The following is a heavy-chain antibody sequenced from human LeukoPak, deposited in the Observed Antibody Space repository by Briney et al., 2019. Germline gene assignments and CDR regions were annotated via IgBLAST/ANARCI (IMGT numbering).Heavy chain of an antibody. CDR2: IYYSGNT. V-gene: IGHV4-39*01. CDR3: ARHFGEVIDSTFDF. Sequence: PSETLSLTCTVSGVSISIGSYYWGWIRQPPGKGLEWIGSIYYSGNTYYNPSLKSRVTISVDTYKNQFSLKVNSVTAADTAVYYCARHFGEVIDSTFDFWGQGTLVSVSS. J-gene: IGHJ4*02. CDR1: GVSISIGSYY. D-gene: IGHD3-16*02.